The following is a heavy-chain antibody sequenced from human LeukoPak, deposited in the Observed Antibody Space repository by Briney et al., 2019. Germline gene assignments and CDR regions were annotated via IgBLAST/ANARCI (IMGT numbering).Heavy chain of an antibody. V-gene: IGHV4-59*01. J-gene: IGHJ4*02. CDR1: GGTISSYY. CDR3: ARGTDGYNWDY. Sequence: PSETLSLTCTVSGGTISSYYWSWIRQPPGKGLEWIGYIYYSGSTNYNPSLKSRVTISVDTSKNQFSLKLSSVTAADTAVYYCARGTDGYNWDYWGQGTLVTVSS. D-gene: IGHD5-24*01. CDR2: IYYSGST.